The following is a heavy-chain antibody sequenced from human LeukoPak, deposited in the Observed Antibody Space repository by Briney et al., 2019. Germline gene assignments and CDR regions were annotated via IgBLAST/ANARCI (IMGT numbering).Heavy chain of an antibody. Sequence: GGSLRLSCAASGFTFNNYGMHWVRQAPGKGLEWVAVISSDGSNKYYADFVKGRFTISRDNSKNAMYLQMNSLRAEDTAVYYCARVGYYDSSGYASLDAFDIWGQGTMVTVSS. CDR1: GFTFNNYG. CDR2: ISSDGSNK. J-gene: IGHJ3*02. D-gene: IGHD3-22*01. V-gene: IGHV3-30*03. CDR3: ARVGYYDSSGYASLDAFDI.